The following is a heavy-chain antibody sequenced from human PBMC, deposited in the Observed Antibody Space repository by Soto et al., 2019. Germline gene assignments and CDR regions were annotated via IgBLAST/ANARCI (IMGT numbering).Heavy chain of an antibody. Sequence: QVQLVQSGAEVKKPGASVKVSCKASGYTFTSYYMHWVRQAPGQGLEWMGIINPSGGSTSYAQKFQGSVNMTRDTSPSTVYMELSSLRSEDTAVYYCARPTVTIHYGMDVWGQGTTVTVSS. CDR2: INPSGGST. V-gene: IGHV1-46*03. CDR1: GYTFTSYY. J-gene: IGHJ6*02. D-gene: IGHD4-17*01. CDR3: ARPTVTIHYGMDV.